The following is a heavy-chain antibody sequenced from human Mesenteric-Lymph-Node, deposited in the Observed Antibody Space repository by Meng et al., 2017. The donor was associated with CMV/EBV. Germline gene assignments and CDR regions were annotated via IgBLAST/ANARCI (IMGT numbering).Heavy chain of an antibody. D-gene: IGHD5-18*01. CDR1: GFIVSSNY. Sequence: EVQLVESGGGLIQPGGSLRLSCAASGFIVSSNYMSWVRQAPGKGLEWVSVIYGGGGTNYADSVRGRFTISRDNSKNTLYLQMNSLRAEDTAVYFCAGTGGYSYAYDPWGQGTLVTVSS. CDR3: AGTGGYSYAYDP. J-gene: IGHJ5*02. CDR2: IYGGGGT. V-gene: IGHV3-53*01.